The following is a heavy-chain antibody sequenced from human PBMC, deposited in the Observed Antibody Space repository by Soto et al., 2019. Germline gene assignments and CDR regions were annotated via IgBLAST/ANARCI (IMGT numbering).Heavy chain of an antibody. J-gene: IGHJ6*02. CDR1: GFTFISYS. CDR2: ISSSSSYI. CDR3: ARDKGERFLEWLYHYYYYGMDV. V-gene: IGHV3-21*01. Sequence: PACSLRLSCAASGFTFISYSMNWVRKAPGEGLDWVSSISSSSSYIYYADSVEGRFTISRDNAKNSLYLQMNSLRAEDTAVYYCARDKGERFLEWLYHYYYYGMDVWGQGTTVTVSS. D-gene: IGHD3-3*01.